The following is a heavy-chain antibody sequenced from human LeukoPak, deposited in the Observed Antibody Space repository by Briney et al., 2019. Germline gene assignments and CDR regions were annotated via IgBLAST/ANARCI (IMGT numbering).Heavy chain of an antibody. CDR2: IYTSGST. CDR1: GGSISSGSYY. Sequence: SETLSLTCTVSGGSISSGSYYWSWIRQPAGKGLEWIGRIYTSGSTNYNPSLKSRVTISVDTSKNQFSLKLSSVTAADTAMYYCARDSPRDSSGWYPPYYYYYYMDVWGKGTTVTVSS. J-gene: IGHJ6*03. V-gene: IGHV4-61*02. D-gene: IGHD6-19*01. CDR3: ARDSPRDSSGWYPPYYYYYYMDV.